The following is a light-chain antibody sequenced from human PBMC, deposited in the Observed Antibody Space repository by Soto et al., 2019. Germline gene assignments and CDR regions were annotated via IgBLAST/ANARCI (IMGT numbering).Light chain of an antibody. CDR3: KSYAGSNTYV. Sequence: GLTKPPSASGTPGQSVTISCTGTKSDIGVYDFVSWYQHHPGKAPRLIIYEVVQRPSGVPDRFSGSKSGNTASLTVSGLQAADEADYFCKSYAGSNTYVFGSGTKVAGL. CDR2: EVV. CDR1: KSDIGVYDF. V-gene: IGLV2-8*01. J-gene: IGLJ1*01.